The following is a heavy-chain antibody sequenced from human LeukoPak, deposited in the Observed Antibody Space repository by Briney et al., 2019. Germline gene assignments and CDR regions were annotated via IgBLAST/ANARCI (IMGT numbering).Heavy chain of an antibody. J-gene: IGHJ4*02. CDR1: GFTFSKYG. Sequence: HPGGSLRLSCAASGFTFSKYGVHWVRQAPGKGLEGVAFIVFDASNKYYADSVKGRFTISRDNSRNTLYLQMNSLAPNDTAVYYCARDQDSYNHYPFYLDSWGQGILVTVSS. D-gene: IGHD5-24*01. CDR2: IVFDASNK. V-gene: IGHV3-30*02. CDR3: ARDQDSYNHYPFYLDS.